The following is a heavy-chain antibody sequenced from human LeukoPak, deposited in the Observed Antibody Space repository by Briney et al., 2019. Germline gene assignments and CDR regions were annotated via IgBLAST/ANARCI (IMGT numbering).Heavy chain of an antibody. V-gene: IGHV3-23*01. Sequence: GGSLRLSCAASGFTFSSYAMSWVRQAPGKGLEWVSAISGSGGSTYYADSVKGRFTIPRDNSKNTLYLQMNSLRAEDTAVYYCAKSTGGYYDSSGYYYRLGYFDYWGQGTLVTVSS. D-gene: IGHD3-22*01. CDR2: ISGSGGST. J-gene: IGHJ4*02. CDR1: GFTFSSYA. CDR3: AKSTGGYYDSSGYYYRLGYFDY.